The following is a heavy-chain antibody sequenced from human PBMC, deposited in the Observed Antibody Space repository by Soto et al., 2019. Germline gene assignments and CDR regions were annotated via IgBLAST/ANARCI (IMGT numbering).Heavy chain of an antibody. D-gene: IGHD3-10*01. J-gene: IGHJ4*02. CDR1: GFSVSRNY. CDR3: ARVPGRL. V-gene: IGHV3-53*02. CDR2: VYSGGAT. Sequence: QLVETGGGLIQPGTSLTLSCAASGFSVSRNYMTWVRQAPGKGLEWVSFVYSGGATFYADYVKSRFILSRDDSHNTMYLQMNNLRAEDTAVYYCARVPGRLWGRGTLVTVAS.